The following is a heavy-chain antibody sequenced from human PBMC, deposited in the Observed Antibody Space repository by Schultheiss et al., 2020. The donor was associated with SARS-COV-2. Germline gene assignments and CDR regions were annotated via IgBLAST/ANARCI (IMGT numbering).Heavy chain of an antibody. CDR1: GFTFTNYA. CDR2: ISGSGGRT. Sequence: GESLKISCAASGFTFTNYAMSWVRQTPGKGLEWVSGISGSGGRTYYADSVKGRFTISRDNSKNTLWLQMNSLRAEDTAVYYCARALYYFDYWGQGTLVTVSS. V-gene: IGHV3-23*01. J-gene: IGHJ4*02. CDR3: ARALYYFDY.